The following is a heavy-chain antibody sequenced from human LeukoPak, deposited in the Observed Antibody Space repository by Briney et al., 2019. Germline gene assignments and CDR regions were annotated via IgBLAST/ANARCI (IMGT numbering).Heavy chain of an antibody. J-gene: IGHJ6*03. D-gene: IGHD6-13*01. CDR3: ARDLVPQQLVLEAYYYYYYMDV. V-gene: IGHV3-21*01. CDR1: GFTFSSYS. Sequence: GGSLRLSCAASGFTFSSYSMNWVRQAPGKGLEWVSSISSSSSYIYYADSVKGRFTISRDNAKNSLYLQMNSLGAEDTAVYYCARDLVPQQLVLEAYYYYYYMDVWGKGTTVTVSS. CDR2: ISSSSSYI.